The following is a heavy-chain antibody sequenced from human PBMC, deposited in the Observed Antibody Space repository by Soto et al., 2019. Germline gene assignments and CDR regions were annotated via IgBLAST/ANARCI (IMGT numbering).Heavy chain of an antibody. CDR2: ISGSGGST. CDR3: AKDRAGLDTAMVTGY. Sequence: EVQLLESGGGLVQPGGSLRLSCAASGFTFSSYAMSWVRQAPGKGLEWVSAISGSGGSTYYADSVKGRFTISRDNSKNTLYLQMTSLRAEDTAVYYCAKDRAGLDTAMVTGYWGQGTLVTVSS. V-gene: IGHV3-23*01. D-gene: IGHD5-18*01. J-gene: IGHJ4*02. CDR1: GFTFSSYA.